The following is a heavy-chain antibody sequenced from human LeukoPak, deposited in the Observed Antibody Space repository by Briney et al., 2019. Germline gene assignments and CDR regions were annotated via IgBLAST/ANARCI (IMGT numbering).Heavy chain of an antibody. V-gene: IGHV1-69*13. D-gene: IGHD3-22*01. CDR3: ARGEYYYDSSGYPFYYYMDV. CDR2: VIPIFGTA. J-gene: IGHJ6*03. Sequence: ASVKVSCKASGGTISSYSISWVRQAPGQGLEWMGGVIPIFGTANYSQKFQGRVTITADESTSTAYMELSSLRSEDTAVYYCARGEYYYDSSGYPFYYYMDVWGKGTTVTISS. CDR1: GGTISSYS.